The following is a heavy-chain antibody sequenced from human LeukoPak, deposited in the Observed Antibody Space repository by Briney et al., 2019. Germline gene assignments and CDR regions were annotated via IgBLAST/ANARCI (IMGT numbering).Heavy chain of an antibody. D-gene: IGHD1-26*01. J-gene: IGHJ4*02. Sequence: KASETLSLTCTVSGGSISSSSYYWGWIRQPPGKGLEWIATISYSGSTTSYNPSLKSRVTISVDTSKNQFSLKLNSVTAADTAVYYCVRRTSGSYSDYWGQGTLVTVSS. CDR2: ISYSGSTT. CDR1: GGSISSSSYY. V-gene: IGHV4-39*01. CDR3: VRRTSGSYSDY.